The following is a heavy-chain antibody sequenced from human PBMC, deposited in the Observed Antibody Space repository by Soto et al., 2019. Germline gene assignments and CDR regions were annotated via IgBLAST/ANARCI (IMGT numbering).Heavy chain of an antibody. CDR1: GVSFSGYY. CDR2: INHSGST. J-gene: IGHJ6*02. D-gene: IGHD6-19*01. V-gene: IGHV4-34*01. Sequence: PSETLSLTCAVYGVSFSGYYWSWICQPPGKGLEWIGEINHSGSTNYNPSLKSRVTISVDTSKNQFSLKLSSVTAADTAVYYCARGLAGTEEQHYGMDVWGQGTTVT. CDR3: ARGLAGTEEQHYGMDV.